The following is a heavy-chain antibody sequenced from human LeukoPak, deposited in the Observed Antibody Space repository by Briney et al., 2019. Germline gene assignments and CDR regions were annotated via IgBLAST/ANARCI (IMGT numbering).Heavy chain of an antibody. V-gene: IGHV3-11*01. CDR2: ISSSSSTI. CDR1: GFTFSDYY. Sequence: SGGSLRLSCAASGFTFSDYYMSWIRQAPGKGLEWVSYISSSSSTIYYADSVKGRFTISRDNAKNSLYLQMNSLRAEDTAVYYCAKGVEMATITIPDYWGQGTLVTVSS. CDR3: AKGVEMATITIPDY. D-gene: IGHD5-24*01. J-gene: IGHJ4*02.